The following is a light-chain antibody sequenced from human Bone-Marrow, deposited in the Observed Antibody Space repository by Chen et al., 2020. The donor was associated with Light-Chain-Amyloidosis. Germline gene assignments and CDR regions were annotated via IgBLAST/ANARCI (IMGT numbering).Light chain of an antibody. V-gene: IGKV4-1*01. CDR1: QSVLNSSNNKNY. Sequence: DIVMTQSPDSLAVSLGERPTINCRSSQSVLNSSNNKNYLAWYQQKPGQPPKLLIYWASTRESVVPDRFSGSGSGTDFTLTIISLHAEDVAVYYCQQCYDSPQAFGQGIEVEIK. J-gene: IGKJ1*01. CDR3: QQCYDSPQA. CDR2: WAS.